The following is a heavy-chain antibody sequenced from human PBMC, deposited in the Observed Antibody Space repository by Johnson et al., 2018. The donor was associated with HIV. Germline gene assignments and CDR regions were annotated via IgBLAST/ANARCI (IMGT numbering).Heavy chain of an antibody. V-gene: IGHV3-7*01. CDR2: IKQDGSEK. CDR3: ARACRDGYTCDAFDI. CDR1: VFTFDSYW. J-gene: IGHJ3*02. D-gene: IGHD5-24*01. Sequence: VQLVESGGGLVQPGGSLRLSCAASVFTFDSYWMSWVRQAPGKGLEWVANIKQDGSEKYYVDSVKGRFTISRDNAKNSLYLQMNSLRAEDTAVYYCARACRDGYTCDAFDIWGQGTMVTVSS.